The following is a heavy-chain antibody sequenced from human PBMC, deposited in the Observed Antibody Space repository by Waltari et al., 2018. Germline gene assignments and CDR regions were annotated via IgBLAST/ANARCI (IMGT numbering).Heavy chain of an antibody. V-gene: IGHV3-30*04. CDR3: ARGRAYDFWSGYSAEPDAFDI. CDR1: EPIFSGHA. Sequence: QGQLVESGGGVVQPGRSLRLSCAASEPIFSGHALNWVPRAQGKGLEWVADIVYEGRSKNYADSVKGRFTISRDNSKSTLYLQMNSLRTEDTAVYYCARGRAYDFWSGYSAEPDAFDIWGQGTMVIVSS. J-gene: IGHJ3*02. CDR2: IVYEGRSK. D-gene: IGHD3-3*01.